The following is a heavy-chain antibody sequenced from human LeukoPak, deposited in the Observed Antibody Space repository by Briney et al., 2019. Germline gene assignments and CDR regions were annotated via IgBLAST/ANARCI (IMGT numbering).Heavy chain of an antibody. CDR3: ARDTYYYDSSGYYDY. J-gene: IGHJ4*02. CDR2: INWNGGST. CDR1: GFTFDDYG. V-gene: IGHV3-20*01. D-gene: IGHD3-22*01. Sequence: GGSLRLSCAASGFTFDDYGMSWVRQAPGKGLEWVSGINWNGGSTGYADSVKGRFTISRDNAKNSLYLQMNSLRAEDTALYHCARDTYYYDSSGYYDYWGQGTLVTVSS.